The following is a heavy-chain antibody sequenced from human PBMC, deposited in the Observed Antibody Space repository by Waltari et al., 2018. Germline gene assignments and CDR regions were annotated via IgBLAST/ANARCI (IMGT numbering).Heavy chain of an antibody. CDR1: GGSITAYF. Sequence: QVQLQESAPGLVKPSGTLSLTCSVYGGSITAYFWNWIRQPPGKRLEWIGYIHHSGNTKCNPSLKSRLTMSADTSKSQFSLRLTSVTAADTAVYFCARWDSPGRYFGDWGQGAPVTVSS. J-gene: IGHJ4*02. CDR3: ARWDSPGRYFGD. CDR2: IHHSGNT. D-gene: IGHD3-10*01. V-gene: IGHV4-59*08.